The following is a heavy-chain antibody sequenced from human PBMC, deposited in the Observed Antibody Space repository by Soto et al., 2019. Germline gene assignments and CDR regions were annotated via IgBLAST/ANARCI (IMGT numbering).Heavy chain of an antibody. CDR1: GYTFTSYD. CDR2: MNPNSGNT. V-gene: IGHV1-8*01. Sequence: QVQLVQSGAEVKKPGASVKVSCKASGYTFTSYDINWVRQATGQGLEWMGWMNPNSGNTGYAQKFQGRVTMTRNTSISTAYMELSSLRSEDTAVYFCARERSAAGTGWFDPWGQETLVTVSS. J-gene: IGHJ5*02. D-gene: IGHD6-13*01. CDR3: ARERSAAGTGWFDP.